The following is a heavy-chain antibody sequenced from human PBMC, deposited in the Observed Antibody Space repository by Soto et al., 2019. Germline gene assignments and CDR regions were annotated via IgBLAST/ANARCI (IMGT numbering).Heavy chain of an antibody. CDR1: GGTFSSYA. V-gene: IGHV3-23*01. J-gene: IGHJ4*02. Sequence: ASVKVSCKASGGTFSSYAMSWVRQAPGKGLEWVSAISGSGGSTYYADSVKGRFTISRDNSKNTLYLQMNSLRAEDTAVYYCAKAPRGEMATIWGQGTLVTVSS. CDR2: ISGSGGST. D-gene: IGHD5-12*01. CDR3: AKAPRGEMATI.